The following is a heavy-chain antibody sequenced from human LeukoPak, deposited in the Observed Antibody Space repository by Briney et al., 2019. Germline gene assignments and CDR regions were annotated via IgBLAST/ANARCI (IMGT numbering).Heavy chain of an antibody. CDR3: ARGGGACTPFDC. D-gene: IGHD2-15*01. V-gene: IGHV3-23*01. CDR2: ILSGGDT. Sequence: GGSLRLSCAPSGFTFNSYPMTWVRQAPGKGLEWVSTILSGGDTYYADSVKGRFTISRDNSRDTLYLQMNSLRAEDTAVYYCARGGGACTPFDCWGLGTLVTVSS. J-gene: IGHJ4*02. CDR1: GFTFNSYP.